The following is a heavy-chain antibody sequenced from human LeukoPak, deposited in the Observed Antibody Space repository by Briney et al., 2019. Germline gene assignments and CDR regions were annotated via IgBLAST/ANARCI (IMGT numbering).Heavy chain of an antibody. V-gene: IGHV3-30*03. D-gene: IGHD2-2*01. CDR3: ARDRGTTPKYYYGTDV. CDR1: GFAFSNYA. Sequence: GGSLRLSCAASGFAFSNYALHWVRQAPGRGLEWVALISYDESDKYYADFVKGRFAISRDNFKNTLYLQMNSLRAEDTAVYYCARDRGTTPKYYYGTDVWGQGTTVAVSS. J-gene: IGHJ6*02. CDR2: ISYDESDK.